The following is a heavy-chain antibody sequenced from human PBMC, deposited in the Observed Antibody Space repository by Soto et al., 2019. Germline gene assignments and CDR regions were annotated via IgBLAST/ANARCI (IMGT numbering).Heavy chain of an antibody. CDR3: AKEVPYINSWSSAGYLQH. D-gene: IGHD3-16*01. CDR2: ISGSGGST. CDR1: GFAFNNYA. V-gene: IGHV3-23*01. Sequence: DVKLLESGGGVVQPGGSLRLSCAASGFAFNNYAMNWVRQAPGKGLEWVSHISGSGGSTDYADSVKGRFSISKDSSKNTLYLHMNSLRAEDTALYFCAKEVPYINSWSSAGYLQHWGLGTQVTVSS. J-gene: IGHJ1*01.